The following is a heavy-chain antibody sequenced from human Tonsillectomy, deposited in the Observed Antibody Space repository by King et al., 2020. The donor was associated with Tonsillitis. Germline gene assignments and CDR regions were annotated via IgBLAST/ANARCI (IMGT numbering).Heavy chain of an antibody. V-gene: IGHV3-23*04. CDR1: GFTFSTYA. J-gene: IGHJ6*03. CDR2: SSDDGVQP. D-gene: IGHD2-21*01. Sequence: VQLVESGGGLVQPGGSLRLSCAASGFTFSTYAMTWVRQAPGKGLEWVSGSSDDGVQPYYADSVKGRFTIFRDNSKNTMDLRMNSLRAEDTAVYYCAKFRGSPREFHYHMDVWGKGTTVTVSS. CDR3: AKFRGSPREFHYHMDV.